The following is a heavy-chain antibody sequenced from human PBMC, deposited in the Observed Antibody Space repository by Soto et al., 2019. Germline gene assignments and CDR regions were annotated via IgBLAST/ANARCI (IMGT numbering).Heavy chain of an antibody. D-gene: IGHD3-3*01. CDR2: IVVGSGNT. J-gene: IGHJ6*02. V-gene: IGHV1-58*01. CDR1: GFTFTSSA. Sequence: SVKVSCKASGFTFTSSAVQWVRQARGQRLEWIGWIVVGSGNTNYAQKFQERVSITADESTSTAYMELSSLRSEDTAVYYCAKGDGGQRITIFGVVPYGMDVWGQGTTVTVSS. CDR3: AKGDGGQRITIFGVVPYGMDV.